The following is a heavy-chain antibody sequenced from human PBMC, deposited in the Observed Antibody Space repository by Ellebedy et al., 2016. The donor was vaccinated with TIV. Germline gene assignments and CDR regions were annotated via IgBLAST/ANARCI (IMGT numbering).Heavy chain of an antibody. V-gene: IGHV3-11*01. J-gene: IGHJ2*01. CDR1: GFTFTDSY. D-gene: IGHD4-17*01. CDR2: ISPTGNII. CDR3: ARETVWYFDL. Sequence: PGGSLRLSCVASGFTFTDSYTSWLRKAPGKGLEWVSYISPTGNIIHYADSVKGRFTISRDNARNSLYLQMNSLRAEDTAVYYCARETVWYFDLWGRGTLVTVSS.